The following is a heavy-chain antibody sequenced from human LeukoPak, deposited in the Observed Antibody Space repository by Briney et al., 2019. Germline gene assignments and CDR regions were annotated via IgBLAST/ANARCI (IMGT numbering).Heavy chain of an antibody. CDR3: ARDTDIVVVPSPAPQYVVTARSSFDY. D-gene: IGHD2-2*01. J-gene: IGHJ4*02. CDR2: ISAYNGNT. Sequence: ASVKVSCKASGYTFTSYGISWVRQAPGQGLEWMGWISAYNGNTNYAQKLQGRVTMTTDTSTSTAYMELRSLRSDDTAVYYCARDTDIVVVPSPAPQYVVTARSSFDYWGQGTLVTVSP. V-gene: IGHV1-18*01. CDR1: GYTFTSYG.